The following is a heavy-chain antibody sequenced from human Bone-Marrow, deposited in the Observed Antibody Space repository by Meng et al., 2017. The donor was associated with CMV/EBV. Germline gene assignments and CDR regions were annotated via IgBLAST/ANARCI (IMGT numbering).Heavy chain of an antibody. CDR1: GGTFSSYA. J-gene: IGHJ3*02. Sequence: SVKVSCKASGGTFSSYAISWVRQAPGQGLEWMGGIIPILGIANYAQKFQGRVTITADKSTSTAYMELSSLRSEDTAVYYCARDSLSVRFLEWWSDAFDIWGQGKMVTVSS. V-gene: IGHV1-69*10. CDR3: ARDSLSVRFLEWWSDAFDI. CDR2: IIPILGIA. D-gene: IGHD3-3*01.